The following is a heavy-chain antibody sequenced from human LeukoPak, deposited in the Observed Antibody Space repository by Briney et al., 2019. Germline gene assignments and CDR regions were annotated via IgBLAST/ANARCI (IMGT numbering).Heavy chain of an antibody. CDR3: ARLGAGEKKYYDFWSGYSGTPYYFDY. Sequence: SQTLSLTCPVSGGSISSGGYYWSWIRQHPGKGLEWIGYIYYSGSTYYNPSLKSRVTISVDTSKNQFSLKLSSVTAADTAVYYCARLGAGEKKYYDFWSGYSGTPYYFDYWGQGTLVTVSS. CDR1: GGSISSGGYY. J-gene: IGHJ4*02. D-gene: IGHD3-3*01. V-gene: IGHV4-31*03. CDR2: IYYSGST.